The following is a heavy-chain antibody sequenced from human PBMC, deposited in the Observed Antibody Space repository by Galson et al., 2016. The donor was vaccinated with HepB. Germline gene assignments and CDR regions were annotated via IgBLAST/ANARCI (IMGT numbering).Heavy chain of an antibody. CDR1: GFTFSSYA. CDR2: ISGSGGST. Sequence: SLRLSCAASGFTFSSYAMSWVRQAPGKGLEWVSAISGSGGSTYYADSVKGRFTLSRDNSKNTLYLQMNSLRAEDTAVYYCAKVKTGGDYDFWSLDYWGQGTLVTVSS. CDR3: AKVKTGGDYDFWSLDY. V-gene: IGHV3-23*01. D-gene: IGHD3-3*01. J-gene: IGHJ4*02.